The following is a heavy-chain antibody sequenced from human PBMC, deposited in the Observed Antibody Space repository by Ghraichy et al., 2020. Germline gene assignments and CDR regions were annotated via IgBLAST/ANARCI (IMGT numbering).Heavy chain of an antibody. V-gene: IGHV3-30*04. Sequence: GGSLRLSCAASGFAFSSYDMQWGIRAPGKGLGWVAVISYDGSNKYYADSVKGRFTISRDNSKNTLYLQMNSLRAEDTAVYYCARDPGDYYGSGSYFDYWGQGTLVTVSS. CDR2: ISYDGSNK. D-gene: IGHD3-10*01. J-gene: IGHJ4*02. CDR3: ARDPGDYYGSGSYFDY. CDR1: GFAFSSYD.